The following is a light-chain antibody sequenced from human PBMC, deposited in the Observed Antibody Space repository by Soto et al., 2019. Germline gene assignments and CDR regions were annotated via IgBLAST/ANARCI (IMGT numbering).Light chain of an antibody. J-gene: IGLJ2*01. Sequence: QSVLTQPPSASGSPGQSVTISCTGTTGDVGGYHYVSWYQQHPGKAPKLMIHEVTKRPSGVPDRFSGSKSGNTASLTVSGLQGEDEADYYCSSYAGSNNLVFGGGTKLTVL. CDR3: SSYAGSNNLV. V-gene: IGLV2-8*01. CDR2: EVT. CDR1: TGDVGGYHY.